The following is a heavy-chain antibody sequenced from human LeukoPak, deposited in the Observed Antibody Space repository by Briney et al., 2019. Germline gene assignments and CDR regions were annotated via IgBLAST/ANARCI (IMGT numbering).Heavy chain of an antibody. CDR3: APAPPPYYYGSSGYYYSYYYDY. D-gene: IGHD3-22*01. V-gene: IGHV1-2*02. Sequence: ASVTVSCKASGYTFTGYYMHWVRQAPGQGLEWMGSINPNSGGTNYAQKFQGRVTMTRDTSISTAYMELSRLRSDDTAVYYCAPAPPPYYYGSSGYYYSYYYDYWGQGTLVTVSS. J-gene: IGHJ4*02. CDR2: INPNSGGT. CDR1: GYTFTGYY.